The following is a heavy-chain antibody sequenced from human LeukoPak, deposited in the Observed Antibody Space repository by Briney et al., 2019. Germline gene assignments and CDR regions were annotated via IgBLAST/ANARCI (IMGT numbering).Heavy chain of an antibody. CDR3: ARRAGGYSHPYDY. CDR2: INSDGSST. D-gene: IGHD4-23*01. CDR1: GFTFSGYW. J-gene: IGHJ4*02. Sequence: GGSLRLSCAASGFTFSGYWMHWVRQAPGKGLVWVSRINSDGSSTNYADSVKGRFTISRDNSKNTLYLQMNSLRAEDTAVYYCARRAGGYSHPYDYWGQGILVTVSS. V-gene: IGHV3-74*01.